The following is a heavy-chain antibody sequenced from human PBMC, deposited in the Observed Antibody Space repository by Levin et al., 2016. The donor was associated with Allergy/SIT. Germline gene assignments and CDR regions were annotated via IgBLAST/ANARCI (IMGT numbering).Heavy chain of an antibody. D-gene: IGHD2-2*01. Sequence: ESLKISCAASGFTFSSYNMNWVRQAPGKGLEWVSSISSSSTYIYYADSVKGRFTISRDNAKSSLSLQMNSLRAEDTAVYYCALASSSNLGNYYYYGMDVWGQGTTVTVSS. CDR3: ALASSSNLGNYYYYGMDV. CDR1: GFTFSSYN. CDR2: ISSSSTYI. J-gene: IGHJ6*02. V-gene: IGHV3-21*01.